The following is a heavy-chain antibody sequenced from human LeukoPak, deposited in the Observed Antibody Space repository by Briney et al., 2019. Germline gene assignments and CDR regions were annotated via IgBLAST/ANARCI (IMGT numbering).Heavy chain of an antibody. CDR2: ISGSSSTI. D-gene: IGHD2-15*01. Sequence: GGSLRLSCAASGFTFSSYSMDWVRQAPGKGLEWLSYISGSSSTIYYADSVKGRFTISRDNAKNSLYLQMDSLRAEDTAVYYCARESLGYCSGSTCYYFYMDFWGKGTTVTVSS. J-gene: IGHJ6*03. CDR1: GFTFSSYS. CDR3: ARESLGYCSGSTCYYFYMDF. V-gene: IGHV3-48*04.